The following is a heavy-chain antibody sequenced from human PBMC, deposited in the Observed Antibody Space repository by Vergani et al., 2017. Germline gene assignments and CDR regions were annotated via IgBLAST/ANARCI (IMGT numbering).Heavy chain of an antibody. CDR2: ISSSSSTI. CDR3: ARAVRRDYYGSGSYYNEPYRTSLYGMDV. CDR1: GFTFSSYS. J-gene: IGHJ6*02. Sequence: EVQLVESGGGLVQPGGSLRLSCAASGFTFSSYSMNWVRQAPGKGLEWVSYISSSSSTIYYADSVKGRLTISRDNAKNSLYLQMNSLRAEDTAVYYCARAVRRDYYGSGSYYNEPYRTSLYGMDVWGQGTTVTVSS. D-gene: IGHD3-10*01. V-gene: IGHV3-48*01.